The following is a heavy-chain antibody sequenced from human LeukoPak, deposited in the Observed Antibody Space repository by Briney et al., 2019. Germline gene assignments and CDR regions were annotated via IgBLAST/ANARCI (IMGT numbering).Heavy chain of an antibody. V-gene: IGHV4-39*07. CDR2: IYYNGNT. Sequence: PSETLSLTCAVSGGSISSNSYYWAWVRQPPGKGLEWIGYIYYNGNTYYNPYNPSLTSRVTMSVDTSKNQFSLKLDSVTEIDTAMYYCARNQAVAANRGASDVWGQGTMVTVSS. CDR1: GGSISSNSYY. D-gene: IGHD6-19*01. J-gene: IGHJ3*01. CDR3: ARNQAVAANRGASDV.